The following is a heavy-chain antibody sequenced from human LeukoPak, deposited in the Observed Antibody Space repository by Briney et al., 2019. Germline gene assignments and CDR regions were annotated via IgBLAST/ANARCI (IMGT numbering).Heavy chain of an antibody. CDR2: IYYSGST. Sequence: SETLSLTCTVSGGSISSYYWSWIRQPPGKGLEWIGYIYYSGSTNYNPSLKSRVTISVDTSKNQFSLKLSSVTAADTAVYYCARLYYYYYYMDVWGKGTTVTVSS. J-gene: IGHJ6*03. CDR3: ARLYYYYYYMDV. CDR1: GGSISSYY. V-gene: IGHV4-59*12.